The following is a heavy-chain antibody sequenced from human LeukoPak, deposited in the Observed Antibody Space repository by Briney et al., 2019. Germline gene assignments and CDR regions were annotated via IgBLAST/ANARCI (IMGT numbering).Heavy chain of an antibody. J-gene: IGHJ4*02. Sequence: GGSLRLSCAASGFTFSSYAMSWVRQAPGKGLEWVSAISGSGGSTYYADSVKGRFTISRDNSKNTLYLQMNSLRAEDTAVYYCAKDSLPSWYYYDSSGYYRLLYFDYWGQGTLVTVSS. CDR3: AKDSLPSWYYYDSSGYYRLLYFDY. V-gene: IGHV3-23*01. D-gene: IGHD3-22*01. CDR2: ISGSGGST. CDR1: GFTFSSYA.